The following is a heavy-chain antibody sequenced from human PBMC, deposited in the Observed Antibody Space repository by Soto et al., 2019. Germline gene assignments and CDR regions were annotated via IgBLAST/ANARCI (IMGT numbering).Heavy chain of an antibody. J-gene: IGHJ6*02. CDR3: ARRAAAGRRYGMDV. CDR2: IKQDGSEK. V-gene: IGHV3-7*03. Sequence: PGGSLRLSCAASGFTFSSYWMSWVRQAPGKGLEWVANIKQDGSEKYYVDSVKGRFTISRDNAKNSLYLQMNSLRAEDTAVYYCARRAAAGRRYGMDVWGQGTTVTVSS. CDR1: GFTFSSYW. D-gene: IGHD6-13*01.